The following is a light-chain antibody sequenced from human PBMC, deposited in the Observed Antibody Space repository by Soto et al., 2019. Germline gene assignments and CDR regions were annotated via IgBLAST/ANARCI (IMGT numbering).Light chain of an antibody. V-gene: IGKV1-5*01. Sequence: DIQMTQSPSTQSASVGDRVTITCRASQTVNTWLAWYQQKPWKAPKVLIFDASSLKTGVPSRFSGSGSGTEFTLTISNLQPDDFATYYCQQYDSYSSGPFGQGTKVDIK. CDR3: QQYDSYSSGP. CDR1: QTVNTW. J-gene: IGKJ1*01. CDR2: DAS.